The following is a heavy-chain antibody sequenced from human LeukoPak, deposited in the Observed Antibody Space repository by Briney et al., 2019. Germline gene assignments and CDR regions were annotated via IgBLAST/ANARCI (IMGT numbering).Heavy chain of an antibody. Sequence: ASVKVSCKTSGYSFTTYGVTWVRQAPRQGLEWMGWISAYNGDTNYAQKFQGRFTMTTDTSTSTANMELRSLRSDDTAVYYCARDHSSSCQLLDYWGQGALVTISS. CDR1: GYSFTTYG. V-gene: IGHV1-18*01. CDR3: ARDHSSSCQLLDY. CDR2: ISAYNGDT. J-gene: IGHJ4*02. D-gene: IGHD6-13*01.